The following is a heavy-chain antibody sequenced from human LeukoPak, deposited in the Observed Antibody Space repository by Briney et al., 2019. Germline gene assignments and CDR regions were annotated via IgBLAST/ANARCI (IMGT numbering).Heavy chain of an antibody. CDR1: GFTFSSYA. D-gene: IGHD3-10*01. J-gene: IGHJ4*02. Sequence: PGGSLRLSCAASGFTFSSYAMSWVRQAPGKGLEWVSAISGSGGSTYYADSVKGRFTISRDNSKNTLYLQMNSLRAEDTAVYYCAKDLYNTMVRGVIIAYWGQGTLVTVSS. CDR2: ISGSGGST. V-gene: IGHV3-23*01. CDR3: AKDLYNTMVRGVIIAY.